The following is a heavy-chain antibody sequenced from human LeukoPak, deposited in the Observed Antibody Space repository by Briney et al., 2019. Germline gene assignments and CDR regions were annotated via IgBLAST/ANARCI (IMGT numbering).Heavy chain of an antibody. CDR1: GYSISSGYY. V-gene: IGHV4-38-2*02. CDR2: IYNSGST. J-gene: IGHJ5*02. Sequence: SETLSLTCTVSGYSISSGYYWGWIRQPPGKGLEWIGSIYNSGSTYYNPSLKSRVTISVDTSKNQFSLKLRSVTAADTAMYYCARGMGYGDLGFDPWGQGTLVTVSS. D-gene: IGHD4-17*01. CDR3: ARGMGYGDLGFDP.